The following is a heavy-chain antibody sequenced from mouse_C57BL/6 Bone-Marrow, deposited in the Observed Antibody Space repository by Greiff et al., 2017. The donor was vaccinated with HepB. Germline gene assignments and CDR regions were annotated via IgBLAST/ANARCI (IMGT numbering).Heavy chain of an antibody. CDR1: GYTFTSYW. CDR2: INPSSGYT. V-gene: IGHV1-7*01. CDR3: ARSGSLIYYYGSSVFDY. D-gene: IGHD1-1*01. Sequence: QVQLQQSGAELAKPGASVKLSCKASGYTFTSYWMHWVKQRPGQGLEWIGYINPSSGYTKYNQKFKDKATLTADKSSSTAYMQLSSLTYEVSAVYYCARSGSLIYYYGSSVFDYWGQGTTLTVSS. J-gene: IGHJ2*01.